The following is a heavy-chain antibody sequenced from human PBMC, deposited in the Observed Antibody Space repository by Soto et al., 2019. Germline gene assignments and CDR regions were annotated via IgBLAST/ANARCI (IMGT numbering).Heavy chain of an antibody. CDR3: ARDAPVALGVPNSMDV. D-gene: IGHD3-3*02. J-gene: IGHJ6*02. CDR2: SDYRGNT. Sequence: TLCFTCAVCGGSIGRIYYWSWVCDHTVKGLEVIGYSDYRGNTYYNPSLKSRVSISLDTSKSQFSLKLDSVTAADTAVYYCARDAPVALGVPNSMDVWGQGTTVS. CDR1: GGSIGRIYY. V-gene: IGHV4-31*11.